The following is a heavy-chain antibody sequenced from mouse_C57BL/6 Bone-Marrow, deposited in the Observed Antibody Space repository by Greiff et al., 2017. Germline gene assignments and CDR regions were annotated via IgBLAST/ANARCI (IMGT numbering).Heavy chain of an antibody. CDR2: INPNYGTT. CDR3: ARSPYYYGSTLFDY. V-gene: IGHV1-39*01. Sequence: HLVESGPELVKPGASVKISCKASGYSFTDYNMNWVKQSNGKSLEWIGVINPNYGTTSYNQKFKGKATLTVDQSSSTAYMQLNSLTSEDSAVYYCARSPYYYGSTLFDYWGQGTTLTVSS. CDR1: GYSFTDYN. D-gene: IGHD1-1*01. J-gene: IGHJ2*01.